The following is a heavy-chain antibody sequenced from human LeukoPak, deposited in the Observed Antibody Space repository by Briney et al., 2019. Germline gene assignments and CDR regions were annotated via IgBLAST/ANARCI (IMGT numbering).Heavy chain of an antibody. CDR3: PRIGGYYYMDV. Sequence: GESLRLACAAAAFTFSSYSMNWVRQAPGELLEWVSSISSSSNYIYYADSVKGRFTIPKDNAKNSLYLQMNSLRAEDTAVYYCPRIGGYYYMDVWGKGPTVTVPS. CDR2: ISSSSNYI. CDR1: AFTFSSYS. V-gene: IGHV3-21*01. D-gene: IGHD3-22*01. J-gene: IGHJ6*03.